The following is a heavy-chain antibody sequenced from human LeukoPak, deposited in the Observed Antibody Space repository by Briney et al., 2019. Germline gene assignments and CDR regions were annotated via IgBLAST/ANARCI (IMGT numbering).Heavy chain of an antibody. V-gene: IGHV3-7*01. CDR2: IKEDGSEK. J-gene: IGHJ4*02. D-gene: IGHD5-12*01. Sequence: GGSLRLSCAASGFAFSTYWMGWVRQAPGKGLEWVANIKEDGSEKYYLDSVKGRFTISRDNAQNSLHLEMNSLRAEDTAVYYCARGSRPKVATILYDNWGQGTLITVSP. CDR3: ARGSRPKVATILYDN. CDR1: GFAFSTYW.